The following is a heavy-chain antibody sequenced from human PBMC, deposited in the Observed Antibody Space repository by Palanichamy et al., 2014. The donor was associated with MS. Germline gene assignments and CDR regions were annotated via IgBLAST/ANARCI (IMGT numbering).Heavy chain of an antibody. CDR2: ISGSGGST. CDR3: ARGATMVRGVIITPSPFDY. CDR1: GFTFSSYA. Sequence: EVQLLESGGGLVQPGGSLRLSCAASGFTFSSYAMSWVRQAPGKGLEWVSAISGSGGSTYYADSVKGRFTISRDNSKNTLYLQMNSLRAEDTAVYYCARGATMVRGVIITPSPFDYWGQGTLVTVSS. J-gene: IGHJ4*02. D-gene: IGHD3-10*01. V-gene: IGHV3-23*01.